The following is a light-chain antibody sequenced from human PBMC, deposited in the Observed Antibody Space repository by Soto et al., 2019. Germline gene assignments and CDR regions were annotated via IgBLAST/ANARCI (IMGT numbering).Light chain of an antibody. Sequence: QSALTQPASVSGSPGQSITISCSGTSRDIGAYNLVSWYQQPPGKAPKLLIYEARNRPSGISYRFSGSKSGTTASLTISSLLPEDEADYYCSAYTSRSTLVFGGGTNSPS. CDR1: SRDIGAYNL. CDR2: EAR. V-gene: IGLV2-14*01. J-gene: IGLJ2*01. CDR3: SAYTSRSTLV.